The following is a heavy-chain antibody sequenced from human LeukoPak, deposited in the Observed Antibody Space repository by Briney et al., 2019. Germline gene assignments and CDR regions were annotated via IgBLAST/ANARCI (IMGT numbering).Heavy chain of an antibody. Sequence: PSETLSLTCTVSGGSISSYYWSWIRQPPGKGLEWIGYIYYSGSTNYNPSLKSRVTISVDTSKNQFSLKLSSVTAADTAVYYCAKDRSGSYAEYFFDYWGQGTLVTVSS. CDR3: AKDRSGSYAEYFFDY. V-gene: IGHV4-59*01. CDR1: GGSISSYY. CDR2: IYYSGST. J-gene: IGHJ4*02. D-gene: IGHD1-26*01.